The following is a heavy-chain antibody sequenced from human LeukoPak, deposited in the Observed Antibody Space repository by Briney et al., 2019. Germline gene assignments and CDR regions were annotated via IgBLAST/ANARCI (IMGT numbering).Heavy chain of an antibody. CDR3: ARDRPSPGGVYYFDY. Sequence: GGSLRLSCAASGFTFSDHYMDWVRQAPGKGLEWVGRTRNKADSYTTEYAASVKGRFTISRDDSKNSLYLQMNSLKTEDTAVYYCARDRPSPGGVYYFDYWGQGTLVTVSS. CDR1: GFTFSDHY. D-gene: IGHD1-14*01. J-gene: IGHJ4*02. V-gene: IGHV3-72*01. CDR2: TRNKADSYTT.